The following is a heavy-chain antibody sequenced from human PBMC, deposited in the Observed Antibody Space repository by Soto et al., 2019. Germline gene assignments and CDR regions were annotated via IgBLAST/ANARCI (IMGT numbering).Heavy chain of an antibody. J-gene: IGHJ4*02. Sequence: QLQLQESGPGLVKPSETLSLTCTVSGGSISSSSYYWGWIRQPPGKGLEWIGSIYYSGSTYYNPSLKSGVTLSVDTSKNQLSLKLSSVTAADTAVYYCARRPGRAMGYFDYWGQGTLVTVSS. V-gene: IGHV4-39*01. CDR1: GGSISSSSYY. D-gene: IGHD5-18*01. CDR3: ARRPGRAMGYFDY. CDR2: IYYSGST.